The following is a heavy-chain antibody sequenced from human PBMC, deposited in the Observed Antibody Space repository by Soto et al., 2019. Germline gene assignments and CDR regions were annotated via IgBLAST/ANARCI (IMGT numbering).Heavy chain of an antibody. D-gene: IGHD1-7*01. J-gene: IGHJ4*02. V-gene: IGHV1-2*04. CDR2: INPNSGGT. CDR3: ALKLELGSYFDY. Sequence: ASVKVSCKASGYTFTGYYMHWVRQAPGQGLEWMGWINPNSGGTNYAQKFQGWVTMTRDTSISTAYMELSRLRSDDTAVYYCALKLELGSYFDYWGQGTLVTVSS. CDR1: GYTFTGYY.